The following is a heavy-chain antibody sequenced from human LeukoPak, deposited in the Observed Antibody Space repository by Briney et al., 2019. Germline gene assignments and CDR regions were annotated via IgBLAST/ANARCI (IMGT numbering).Heavy chain of an antibody. J-gene: IGHJ2*01. CDR1: GGSISSYY. CDR3: ARLLPAAGYWYFDL. V-gene: IGHV4-59*08. D-gene: IGHD6-13*01. Sequence: SETLSLTCTASGGSISSYYWSWIRQPPGKGLEWIGYIYYSGSTNYNPSLMSRVTISVDTSKNQFSLKLSSVTAADTAVYYCARLLPAAGYWYFDLWGRGTLVSVSS. CDR2: IYYSGST.